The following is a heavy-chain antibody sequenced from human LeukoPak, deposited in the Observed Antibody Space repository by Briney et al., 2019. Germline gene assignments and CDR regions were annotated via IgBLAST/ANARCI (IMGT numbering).Heavy chain of an antibody. CDR1: GFALSGYS. D-gene: IGHD4-4*01. J-gene: IGHJ4*02. CDR3: TRDTGHSFDY. CDR2: ISSDGSTT. Sequence: PGESLRLSCIASGFALSGYSMHWVRQVPGKGLVWVSRISSDGSTTTYADSVKGRFSISRDTARNMLFLQMNSLRAEDTAVYYCTRDTGHSFDYWGQGTLVTVSS. V-gene: IGHV3-74*03.